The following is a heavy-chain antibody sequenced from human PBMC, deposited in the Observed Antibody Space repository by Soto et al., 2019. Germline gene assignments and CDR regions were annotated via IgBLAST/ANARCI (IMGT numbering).Heavy chain of an antibody. CDR1: GFTSSNAW. J-gene: IGHJ6*02. CDR2: IKSKTDGGTT. Sequence: GGSLRLSCAASGFTSSNAWMSWVRQAPGKGLEWVGRIKSKTDGGTTDYAAPVKGRFTISRDDSKNTLYLQMNSLKTEDTAVYYCTTGLTYYDFLGVLDVWGQGTTVTVSS. CDR3: TTGLTYYDFLGVLDV. D-gene: IGHD3-3*01. V-gene: IGHV3-15*01.